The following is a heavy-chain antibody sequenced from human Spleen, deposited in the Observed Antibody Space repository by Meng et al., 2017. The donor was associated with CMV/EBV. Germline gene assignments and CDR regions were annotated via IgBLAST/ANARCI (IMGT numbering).Heavy chain of an antibody. Sequence: ASVKVSCKASGYTFSGYYLQWVRQAPGEGLEWMGWINPNSGGTNYAQKFQGRVTMTTNTSISTAYMDLSRLRSDDTAVYFCARLLHVPYYDSSGYYDYWGQGTLVTVSS. D-gene: IGHD3-22*01. CDR2: INPNSGGT. J-gene: IGHJ4*02. V-gene: IGHV1-2*02. CDR3: ARLLHVPYYDSSGYYDY. CDR1: GYTFSGYY.